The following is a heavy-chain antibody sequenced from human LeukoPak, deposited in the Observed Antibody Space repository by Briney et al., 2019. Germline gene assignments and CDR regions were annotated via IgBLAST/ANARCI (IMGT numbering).Heavy chain of an antibody. CDR3: ARVPIYDYVWGSYRYYFDY. V-gene: IGHV1-18*01. J-gene: IGHJ4*02. D-gene: IGHD3-16*02. Sequence: ASVKLSCKASGYTFTSYAMNWVRQAPGQGLEWMGWISAYNGNTNYAQKLQGRVTMTTDTSTSTAYMELRSLRSDDTAVYYCARVPIYDYVWGSYRYYFDYWGQGTLVTVSS. CDR2: ISAYNGNT. CDR1: GYTFTSYA.